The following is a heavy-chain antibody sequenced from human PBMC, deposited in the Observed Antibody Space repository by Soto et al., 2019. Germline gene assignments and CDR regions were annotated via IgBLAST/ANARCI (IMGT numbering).Heavy chain of an antibody. V-gene: IGHV1-58*01. CDR1: GFTFTSSA. CDR3: AADPPYYYDSSGYGMDV. CDR2: IVVGSGNT. D-gene: IGHD3-22*01. Sequence: SVKVSCKASGFTFTSSAVQWVRQARGQRLEWIGWIVVGSGNTNYAQKFQERVTITRDMSTSTAYMELSSLRSEDTAVYYCAADPPYYYDSSGYGMDVWGQGTTVTVSS. J-gene: IGHJ6*02.